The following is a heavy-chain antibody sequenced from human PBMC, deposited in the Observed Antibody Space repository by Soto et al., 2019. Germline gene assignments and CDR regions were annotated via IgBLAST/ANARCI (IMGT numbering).Heavy chain of an antibody. Sequence: QVQLVQSGAEVKKPGSSVKVSCKASGGTFSSYAISWVRQAPGQGLEWMGGIIPIFGTANYAQKFQGRVTITADESTSTAYMELSSLGAEDTAVYYCGSTTRAAAGTWCYYYGMDVWGQGTTVTVSS. CDR1: GGTFSSYA. V-gene: IGHV1-69*12. J-gene: IGHJ6*02. D-gene: IGHD6-13*01. CDR2: IIPIFGTA. CDR3: GSTTRAAAGTWCYYYGMDV.